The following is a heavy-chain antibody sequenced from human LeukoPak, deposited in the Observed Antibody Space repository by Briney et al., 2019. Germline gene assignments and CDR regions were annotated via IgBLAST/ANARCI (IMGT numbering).Heavy chain of an antibody. Sequence: SETLSLTCAVSGGSISSSNWWSWVRQPLGKGLEWIGEVYHSGSTNYNPSLKSRVTISVDKSKNQFSLKLSSVTAADTAVYYCAVGGVYLRGGAEAFDIWGQGTMVTVSS. CDR3: AVGGVYLRGGAEAFDI. V-gene: IGHV4-4*02. CDR1: GGSISSSNW. CDR2: VYHSGST. D-gene: IGHD3-10*01. J-gene: IGHJ3*02.